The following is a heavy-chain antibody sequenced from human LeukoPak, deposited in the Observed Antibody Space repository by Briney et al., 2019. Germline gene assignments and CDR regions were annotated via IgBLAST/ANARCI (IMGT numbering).Heavy chain of an antibody. V-gene: IGHV3-49*04. Sequence: GRSLRLSCTASGFTFGDYAMSWVRQAPGKGLEWVGFIRSKAYGGTTEYAASVKGRFTISRDDSKSIAYLQMNSLKTEDTAVYYCTRDLWYYYDRGSDWGQGTLVTVSS. J-gene: IGHJ4*02. CDR1: GFTFGDYA. D-gene: IGHD3-22*01. CDR2: IRSKAYGGTT. CDR3: TRDLWYYYDRGSD.